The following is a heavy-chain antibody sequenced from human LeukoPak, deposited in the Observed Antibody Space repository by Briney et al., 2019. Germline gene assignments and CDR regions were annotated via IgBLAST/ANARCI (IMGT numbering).Heavy chain of an antibody. CDR1: GGSISSYY. D-gene: IGHD3-10*01. CDR3: ARGLWFGPLYYFDY. Sequence: ASETLSLTCTVSGGSISSYYWSWIRQPPGKGLEWIGYIYYSGSTNYNPSLKSRVTISVDTTKNQFSLKLSSVTAADTAVYYCARGLWFGPLYYFDYWGQGTLVTVSS. V-gene: IGHV4-59*01. J-gene: IGHJ4*02. CDR2: IYYSGST.